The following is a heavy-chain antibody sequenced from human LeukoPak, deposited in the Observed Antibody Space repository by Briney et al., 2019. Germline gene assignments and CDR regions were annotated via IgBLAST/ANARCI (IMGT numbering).Heavy chain of an antibody. V-gene: IGHV4-39*01. CDR3: ASDYYGSGSYYLRLDY. D-gene: IGHD3-10*01. CDR2: IYYSGST. Sequence: PSETLSLTCTVSGGSISSSSYYWGWIRQPPGKGLEWIGSIYYSGSTYYNPSLKSRVTISVDTSKNQFSLKLSSVTAADTAVYYCASDYYGSGSYYLRLDYWGQGTLVTVSS. CDR1: GGSISSSSYY. J-gene: IGHJ4*02.